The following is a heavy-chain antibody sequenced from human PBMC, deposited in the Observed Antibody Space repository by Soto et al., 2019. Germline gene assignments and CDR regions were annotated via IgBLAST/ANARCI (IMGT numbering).Heavy chain of an antibody. CDR3: AKLAQRWLQLGTYYFDY. J-gene: IGHJ4*02. CDR1: GFTFSSYG. Sequence: GGSLRLSCAASGFTFSSYGMHWVRQAPGKGLEWVAVIWYDGSNKYYADSVKGRFTISRDNSKNTLYLQMNSLRAEDAAVYYCAKLAQRWLQLGTYYFDYWGQGTLVTVSS. D-gene: IGHD5-12*01. V-gene: IGHV3-30*02. CDR2: IWYDGSNK.